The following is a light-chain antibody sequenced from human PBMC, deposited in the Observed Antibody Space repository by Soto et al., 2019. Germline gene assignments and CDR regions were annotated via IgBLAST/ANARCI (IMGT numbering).Light chain of an antibody. CDR3: QQRYSSPRT. CDR1: QSISSY. Sequence: DIQLTQSPASLSSSVGDRGTISCRASQSISSYLTWYQQKPGQAPKLLIYDASSLPSGVPSRFSGSGSGTDFTLTISSLQPEDFAVYYCQQRYSSPRTFGGGTKVDIK. V-gene: IGKV1-39*01. J-gene: IGKJ4*02. CDR2: DAS.